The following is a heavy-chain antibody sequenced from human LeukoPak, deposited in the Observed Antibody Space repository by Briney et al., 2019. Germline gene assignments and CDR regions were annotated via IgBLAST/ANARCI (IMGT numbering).Heavy chain of an antibody. J-gene: IGHJ2*01. D-gene: IGHD2-21*02. CDR2: IYHSGST. V-gene: IGHV4-38-2*02. Sequence: SETLSLTCTVSGYSLSSGYYWGWIRPPPGKGLEWIGSIYHSGSTYYNPSLKSRVTISVDTSKNQFSLKLSSVTAADTAVYYCARSVCGGDCYRGVRYFDLWGRGTLVTVSS. CDR3: ARSVCGGDCYRGVRYFDL. CDR1: GYSLSSGYY.